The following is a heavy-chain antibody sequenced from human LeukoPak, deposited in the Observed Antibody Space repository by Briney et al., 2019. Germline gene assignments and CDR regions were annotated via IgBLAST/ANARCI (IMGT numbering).Heavy chain of an antibody. CDR2: IYYRGST. Sequence: PSEALSLTCTVSGGSINSDYWSWIRQPPGKGLEWIGNIYYRGSTNYNPSLESRVAISVDTSKKSFSLRLSSVTAADTAVYYCARKGTVGRDFDSWGQGTLVTVSS. D-gene: IGHD1-7*01. V-gene: IGHV4-59*01. CDR3: ARKGTVGRDFDS. CDR1: GGSINSDY. J-gene: IGHJ4*02.